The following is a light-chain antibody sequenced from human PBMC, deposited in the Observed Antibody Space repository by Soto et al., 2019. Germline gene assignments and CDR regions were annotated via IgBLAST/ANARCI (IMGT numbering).Light chain of an antibody. V-gene: IGKV3D-15*01. CDR1: QSVSNN. CDR3: QQYNNRPPGT. Sequence: EIVMTQSPATLSVSPGERATLSCRASQSVSNNLAWYQQKPGQAPRLLIYGASTRATGIPARFSGSGSGTDFTLNISSLQSEDFAVYYCQQYNNRPPGTFGQGTKVEMK. J-gene: IGKJ1*01. CDR2: GAS.